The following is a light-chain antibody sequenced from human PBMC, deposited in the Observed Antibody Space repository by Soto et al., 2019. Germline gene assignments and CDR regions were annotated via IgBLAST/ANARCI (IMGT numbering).Light chain of an antibody. Sequence: QSALTQPASVSGSPGQSVTISCTGTNSDIGPYNYVSWYQQLPGQAPKLLIYAVTYRSSGISIRFSGSKSGNTASLTISGLQADDEGDYYCSSYRSDSTVVFGGGTKVTVL. J-gene: IGLJ2*01. CDR1: NSDIGPYNY. CDR3: SSYRSDSTVV. V-gene: IGLV2-14*01. CDR2: AVT.